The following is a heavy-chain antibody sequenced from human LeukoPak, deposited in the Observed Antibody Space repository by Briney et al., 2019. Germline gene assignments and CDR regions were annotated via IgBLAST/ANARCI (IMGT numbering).Heavy chain of an antibody. V-gene: IGHV3-9*01. CDR3: AKDIGLLYPYYYEMDD. J-gene: IGHJ6*02. CDR2: ISWNSGSI. Sequence: GGSLRLSCAASGFTFDNYAIHWGRQGPGKGLGWGSGISWNSGSIGYADSVKGRFTISRDNAKNSLYLQMHSLRAEDTAQYYCAKDIGLLYPYYYEMDDWGQGTTVTVSS. D-gene: IGHD2-8*01. CDR1: GFTFDNYA.